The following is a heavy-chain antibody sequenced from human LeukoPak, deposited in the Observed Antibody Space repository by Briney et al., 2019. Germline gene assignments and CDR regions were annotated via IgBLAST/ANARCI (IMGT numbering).Heavy chain of an antibody. CDR3: ASTYRRMGSSSSVLFAY. V-gene: IGHV4-59*01. D-gene: IGHD6-6*01. J-gene: IGHJ4*02. CDR1: GGSISSYY. Sequence: PSETLSLTCTVSGGSISSYYWSWIRQPPGKGLEWIGYIYYSGSTNYNPSLKSRVTISVDTSKNQFSLKLSSVTAADTAVYYCASTYRRMGSSSSVLFAYWGQGTLVTVSS. CDR2: IYYSGST.